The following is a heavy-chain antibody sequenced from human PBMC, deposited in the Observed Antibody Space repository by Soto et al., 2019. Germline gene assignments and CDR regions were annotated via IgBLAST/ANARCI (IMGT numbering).Heavy chain of an antibody. Sequence: QLQLQESGPGLVKPSETLSLTCTVSGGSISSSDHFWGWIRQPPGKGLEWIGSIYYSGSTYYNPSLKSRVTISVDTSMNQFSLKLSSVTAANTAVYYCARHEGVLGYCSGGSCPAYAFDIWGQGTMVTVSS. CDR1: GGSISSSDHF. V-gene: IGHV4-39*01. CDR2: IYYSGST. D-gene: IGHD2-15*01. CDR3: ARHEGVLGYCSGGSCPAYAFDI. J-gene: IGHJ3*02.